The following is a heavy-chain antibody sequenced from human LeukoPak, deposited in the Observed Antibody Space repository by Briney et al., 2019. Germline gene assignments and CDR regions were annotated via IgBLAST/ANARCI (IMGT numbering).Heavy chain of an antibody. Sequence: SETLSLTCTVSGGSISSYYWSWARQPAGKGLEWIGRIYTSGSTNYNPSLKSRVTMSVDTSKNQFSLKLSSVTAADTAVYYCARALRGRGWYYYYGMDVWGQGTTVTVSS. CDR1: GGSISSYY. CDR3: ARALRGRGWYYYYGMDV. J-gene: IGHJ6*02. D-gene: IGHD6-19*01. V-gene: IGHV4-4*07. CDR2: IYTSGST.